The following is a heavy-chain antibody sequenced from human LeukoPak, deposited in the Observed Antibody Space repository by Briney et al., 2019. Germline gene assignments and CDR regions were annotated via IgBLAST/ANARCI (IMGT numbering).Heavy chain of an antibody. CDR3: ARVDLTTGRPSAFDI. Sequence: SQTLSLTCTVSGGSISSGSYYWSWIRQPAGKGLEWIGRIYTSGSTNYNPSLKSRVTISVDTSKNQFSLKLSSVTAADTAVYYCARVDLTTGRPSAFDIWGQGTMVTVSS. CDR2: IYTSGST. V-gene: IGHV4-61*02. D-gene: IGHD4-17*01. CDR1: GGSISSGSYY. J-gene: IGHJ3*02.